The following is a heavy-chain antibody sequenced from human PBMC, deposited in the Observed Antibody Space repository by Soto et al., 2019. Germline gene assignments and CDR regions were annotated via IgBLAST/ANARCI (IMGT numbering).Heavy chain of an antibody. V-gene: IGHV1-58*02. J-gene: IGHJ6*03. Sequence: SVKVSCKASGFTFTRSGMQWVRQARGQRLEWIGWIVVGSGNTNYAQKFQERVTITRDMSTSTAYMELSSLGSEDTAVYYCAADTGYSSSWYYYYYYYLXVWGKGTTVXVSS. D-gene: IGHD6-13*01. CDR3: AADTGYSSSWYYYYYYYLXV. CDR2: IVVGSGNT. CDR1: GFTFTRSG.